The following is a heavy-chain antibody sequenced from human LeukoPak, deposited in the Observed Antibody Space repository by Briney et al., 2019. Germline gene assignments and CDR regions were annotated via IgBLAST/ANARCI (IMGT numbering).Heavy chain of an antibody. CDR2: ISSSGSTI. Sequence: GGSLRLSCAASGFTFSSYAMSWIRQAPGKGLEWVSYISSSGSTIYYADSVKGRFTISRDNAKNSLYLQMNSLRAEDTAVYYCARDSVAVAGTVGYWGQGTLVTVSS. V-gene: IGHV3-11*01. CDR1: GFTFSSYA. D-gene: IGHD6-19*01. CDR3: ARDSVAVAGTVGY. J-gene: IGHJ4*02.